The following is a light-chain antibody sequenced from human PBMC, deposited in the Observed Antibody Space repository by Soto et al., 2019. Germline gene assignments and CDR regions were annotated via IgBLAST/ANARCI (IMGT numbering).Light chain of an antibody. CDR3: QQTSAFPRT. CDR2: GAS. V-gene: IGKV1-12*01. Sequence: DIQMTRSPSSVSASVGDRLTITCRASRDISNSLAWYQQTPGKAPKLLLRGASSLHRGVPSRFSGGGAGTEFTLTISSLQPEDFATYYCQQTSAFPRTFGQGTKVDI. J-gene: IGKJ1*01. CDR1: RDISNS.